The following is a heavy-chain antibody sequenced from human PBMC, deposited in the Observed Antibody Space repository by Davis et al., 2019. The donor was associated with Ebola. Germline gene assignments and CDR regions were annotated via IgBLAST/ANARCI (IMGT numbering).Heavy chain of an antibody. D-gene: IGHD2-2*02. Sequence: GESLKTSCKGSGYSFTCYWIGGLRPIPRKGLEWMGIIHPGDSDTSDSPFFQGEVTITTDNSISTAYLQWSSLKASDTAMYYCARRAVPAAISYFDYWGQGTLVTVSS. V-gene: IGHV5-51*01. J-gene: IGHJ4*02. CDR3: ARRAVPAAISYFDY. CDR1: GYSFTCYW. CDR2: IHPGDSDT.